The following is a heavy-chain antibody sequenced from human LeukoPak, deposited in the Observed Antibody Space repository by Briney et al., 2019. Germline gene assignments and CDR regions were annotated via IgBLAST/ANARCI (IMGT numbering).Heavy chain of an antibody. CDR3: AREFEYRTSGAGY. Sequence: GGSLRLSCAASGFTFSSYSMNWVRQAPGKGLEWVSSMSINSGLKYHADSVKGQFTISRDNAKNSLYLQMNSLRAEDTAVYYCAREFEYRTSGAGYWGQGTLVTVSS. CDR1: GFTFSSYS. CDR2: MSINSGLK. V-gene: IGHV3-21*01. D-gene: IGHD6-6*01. J-gene: IGHJ4*02.